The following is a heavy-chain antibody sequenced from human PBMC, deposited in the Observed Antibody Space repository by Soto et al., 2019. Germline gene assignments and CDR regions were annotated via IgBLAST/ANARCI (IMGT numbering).Heavy chain of an antibody. CDR3: ARGRPTSIAAYYYYYGMDV. CDR1: GGSFSGYY. J-gene: IGHJ6*02. CDR2: INHSGST. D-gene: IGHD6-13*01. V-gene: IGHV4-34*01. Sequence: SLTCAVYGGSFSGYYWSWIRQPPGKGLEWIGEINHSGSTNYNPSLKSRVTISVDTSKNQFSLKLSSVTAADTALYYCARGRPTSIAAYYYYYGMDVWGQGTTVNVS.